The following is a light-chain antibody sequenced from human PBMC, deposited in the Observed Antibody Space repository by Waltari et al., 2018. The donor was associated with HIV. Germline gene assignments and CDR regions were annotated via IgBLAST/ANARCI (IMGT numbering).Light chain of an antibody. CDR3: QSYDNSVSDSVV. CDR1: SSNIGAGYD. Sequence: QSVLTQPPSVSGAPGQRVTISCTGSSNIGAGYDVQWYQQLPGTAPKLLIYGANNRPSGGPDRFSGSKSGASASLAIAGLQAEDEADYYCQSYDNSVSDSVVFGGGTKVTVL. J-gene: IGLJ3*02. V-gene: IGLV1-40*01. CDR2: GAN.